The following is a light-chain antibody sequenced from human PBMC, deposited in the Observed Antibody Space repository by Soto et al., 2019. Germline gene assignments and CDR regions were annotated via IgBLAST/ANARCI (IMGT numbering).Light chain of an antibody. V-gene: IGKV2-30*01. J-gene: IGKJ1*01. CDR3: VQATHWPPWT. CDR2: KVS. Sequence: DVVMTQSPLSLPVTLGQPASISCRSSQSLVYRDGNTYLSWFQQRQGQSPRRLIYKVSNRDSGVPERFSGSGSGTDFTLKISRVEAEDVEIYYVVQATHWPPWTFGQGTKVEIK. CDR1: QSLVYRDGNTY.